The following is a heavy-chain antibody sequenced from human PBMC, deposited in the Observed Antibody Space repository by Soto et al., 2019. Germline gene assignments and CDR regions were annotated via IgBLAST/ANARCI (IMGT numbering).Heavy chain of an antibody. Sequence: GESLKISCKGSGYSFTSYWIGWVRQMPGKGLEWMGIIYPGDSDTRYSPSFQGQVTISADKSISTAYLQWSSLKASDTAMYYCARRLDYDYVWGSYRPFDYWGQGTLVTVSS. CDR1: GYSFTSYW. CDR3: ARRLDYDYVWGSYRPFDY. CDR2: IYPGDSDT. V-gene: IGHV5-51*01. D-gene: IGHD3-16*02. J-gene: IGHJ4*02.